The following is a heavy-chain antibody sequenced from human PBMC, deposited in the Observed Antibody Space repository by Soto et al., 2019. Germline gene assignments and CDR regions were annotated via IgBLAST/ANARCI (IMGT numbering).Heavy chain of an antibody. CDR3: ARGRPSNRGDWLDP. CDR1: GDSVSSNSAA. Sequence: PSQTLSLTCAISGDSVSSNSAAWNWIRQSPSRGLEWLGRTYYRSKWYNDYALSVRSRITVIPDTSKNQFSLQLNSVTPEDTAVYYCARGRPSNRGDWLDPWGQGTQVTVSS. V-gene: IGHV6-1*01. CDR2: TYYRSKWYN. J-gene: IGHJ5*02. D-gene: IGHD2-8*01.